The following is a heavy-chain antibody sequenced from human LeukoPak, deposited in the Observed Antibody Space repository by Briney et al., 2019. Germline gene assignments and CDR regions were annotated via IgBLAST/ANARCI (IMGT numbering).Heavy chain of an antibody. CDR3: AKAWSRYCSGASCLHAFDI. CDR1: GFTFSSYA. V-gene: IGHV3-23*01. CDR2: ISGSGGST. Sequence: GGSLRLSCAASGFTFSSYAMSWVRQAPGKGLEWVSAISGSGGSTYYADSVKGRFTISRDNSKNTLYLQMNSLRAEDTAVYYCAKAWSRYCSGASCLHAFDIWGQGTMVTVSS. D-gene: IGHD2-15*01. J-gene: IGHJ3*02.